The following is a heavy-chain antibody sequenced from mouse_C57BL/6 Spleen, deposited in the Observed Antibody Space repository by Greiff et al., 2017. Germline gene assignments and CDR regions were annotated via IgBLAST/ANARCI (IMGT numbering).Heavy chain of an antibody. CDR2: ISSGSSTI. J-gene: IGHJ1*03. CDR3: ARDYDYDDWYFDV. D-gene: IGHD2-4*01. Sequence: EVHLVESGGGLVKPGGSLKLSCAASGFTFSDYGMHWVRQAPEKGLEWVAYISSGSSTIYYADTVKGRFTISRDNAKNTLFLQMTSLRSEDTAMYYCARDYDYDDWYFDVWGTGTTATVSS. CDR1: GFTFSDYG. V-gene: IGHV5-17*01.